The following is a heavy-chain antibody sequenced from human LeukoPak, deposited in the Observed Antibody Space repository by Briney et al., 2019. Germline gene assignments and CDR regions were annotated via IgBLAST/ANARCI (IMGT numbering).Heavy chain of an antibody. J-gene: IGHJ4*02. V-gene: IGHV3-23*01. Sequence: GGSLRLSCAASGFTFSSYAMSWVRQAPGKGLEWVSGISSSGGSTNYADSVKGRFTISRDNSKNTLYLQMSSLRAEDTAVYYCARVAGGAPFDYWGQGTLVTVSS. CDR1: GFTFSSYA. CDR2: ISSSGGST. CDR3: ARVAGGAPFDY. D-gene: IGHD1-26*01.